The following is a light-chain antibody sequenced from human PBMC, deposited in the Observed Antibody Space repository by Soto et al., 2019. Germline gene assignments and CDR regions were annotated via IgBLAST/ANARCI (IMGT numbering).Light chain of an antibody. CDR3: QQYGSPLWT. J-gene: IGKJ1*01. CDR2: GAS. CDR1: QSVSSSY. Sequence: EIVLTQSPGTLSLSPGERATLSCRASQSVSSSYLAWYQQKPGQAPRLLIYGASSRAPGIPDRFSGSGTGTDFTLTISRLEPEDFAVYYCQQYGSPLWTFGQGTKVEIK. V-gene: IGKV3-20*01.